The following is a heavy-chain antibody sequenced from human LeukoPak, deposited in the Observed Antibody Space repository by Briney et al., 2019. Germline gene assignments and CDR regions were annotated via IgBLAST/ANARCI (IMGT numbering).Heavy chain of an antibody. CDR2: IYYTGST. D-gene: IGHD3-22*01. CDR1: GGSISSRNYY. Sequence: SETLSLTCTVSGGSISSRNYYWAWIRQSPGKGLEWIGIIYYTGSTNYNPSLKSRVTISVDTSKDQFSLELTSVTAADTAVYYCARDPYCDSSGYYVNYWGQEPWSPSPQ. CDR3: ARDPYCDSSGYYVNY. J-gene: IGHJ4*01. V-gene: IGHV4-39*07.